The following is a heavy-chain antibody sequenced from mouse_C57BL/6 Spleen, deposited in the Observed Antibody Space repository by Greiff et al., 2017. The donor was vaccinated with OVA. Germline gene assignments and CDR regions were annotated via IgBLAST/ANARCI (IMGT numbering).Heavy chain of an antibody. V-gene: IGHV10-1*01. CDR3: VRPETAQVPFAY. CDR1: GFSFNTYA. CDR2: IRSKSNNYAT. Sequence: EVKVVESGGGLVQPKGSLKLSCAASGFSFNTYAMNWVRQAPGKGLEWVARIRSKSNNYATYYADSVKDRFTISRDDSESMLYLQMNNLKTEDTAMYYCVRPETAQVPFAYWGQGTLVTVSA. J-gene: IGHJ3*01. D-gene: IGHD3-2*02.